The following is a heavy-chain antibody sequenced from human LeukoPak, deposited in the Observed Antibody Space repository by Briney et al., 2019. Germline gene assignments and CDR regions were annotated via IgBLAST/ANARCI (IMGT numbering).Heavy chain of an antibody. V-gene: IGHV4-34*01. CDR2: INHSGST. D-gene: IGHD6-13*01. CDR1: GGSFSGYY. CDR3: ARGFIAAAGTGGFDYYYYYMDV. Sequence: SETLSLTCPVYGGSFSGYYWSWIRQPPGKGLEWIGEINHSGSTNYNPSLKSRVTISVDTSKNQFSLKLSSVTAADTAVYYCARGFIAAAGTGGFDYYYYYMDVWGKGTTVTVSS. J-gene: IGHJ6*03.